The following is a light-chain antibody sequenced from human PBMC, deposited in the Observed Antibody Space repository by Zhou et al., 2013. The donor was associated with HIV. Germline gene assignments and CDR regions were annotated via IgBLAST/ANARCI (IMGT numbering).Light chain of an antibody. CDR3: QQYSSYLCT. Sequence: DIQMTQFPSTLSASVGDRVTITCRASQDIDTWLAWFQQKPGRAPNLLIYKASTLQRGVPSRFSGGGSGTEFTLTIDSLQPEDFATYYCQQYSSYLCTFGQGTK. CDR2: KAS. V-gene: IGKV1-5*03. J-gene: IGKJ2*02. CDR1: QDIDTW.